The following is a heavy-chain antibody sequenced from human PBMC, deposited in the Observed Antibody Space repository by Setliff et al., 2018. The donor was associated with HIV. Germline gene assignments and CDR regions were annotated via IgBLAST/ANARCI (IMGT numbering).Heavy chain of an antibody. CDR1: GYSIRSGYY. V-gene: IGHV4-38-2*01. CDR2: MFRTGTS. D-gene: IGHD1-1*01. J-gene: IGHJ4*02. Sequence: ETLSLTCAVSGYSIRSGYYWGWIRQSPGKGLEWIGTMFRTGTSYYNPSLTSRVTISQDTSKNQFSLELTSVTAAGTAVYYCATVDGTRYLDYWGQGKLVTVSS. CDR3: ATVDGTRYLDY.